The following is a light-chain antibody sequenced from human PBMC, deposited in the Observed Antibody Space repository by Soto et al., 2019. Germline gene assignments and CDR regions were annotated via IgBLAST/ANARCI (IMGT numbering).Light chain of an antibody. V-gene: IGKV3-11*01. CDR2: DAS. Sequence: EIVLTQSPATLSLSPGERATHSSRASQSVSSYLAWYQQKPGQAPRLLIYDASNRATGIPARFSGSGSGTDFTLTLSSLEPEDFAVYYCQQRSNWPKFGQGTKVDIK. J-gene: IGKJ1*01. CDR3: QQRSNWPK. CDR1: QSVSSY.